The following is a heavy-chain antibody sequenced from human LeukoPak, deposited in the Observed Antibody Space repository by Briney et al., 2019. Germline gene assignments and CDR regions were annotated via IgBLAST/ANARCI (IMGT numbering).Heavy chain of an antibody. CDR2: IYHSGST. Sequence: PSGTLSLTCAVSGGSLSSSNWWSWVRQPPGKGLEWIGEIYHSGSTNYNPSLKSRVTISVDKSKNQFSLKLSSVTAADTAVYYCARARDYNSTWYRGVHFDYWGQGTLVTVSS. CDR3: ARARDYNSTWYRGVHFDY. J-gene: IGHJ4*02. CDR1: GGSLSSSNW. V-gene: IGHV4-4*02. D-gene: IGHD6-13*01.